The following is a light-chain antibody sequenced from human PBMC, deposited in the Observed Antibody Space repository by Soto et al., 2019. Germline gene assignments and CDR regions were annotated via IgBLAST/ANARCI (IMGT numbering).Light chain of an antibody. CDR3: SSYTSGRAYV. CDR1: SSDVGGYNY. Sequence: QSALTQPASVSGSPGQSITISCTGTSSDVGGYNYVSWYQQQSGKAPKLMIHEVSNRPSGVSSRFSGSKSGTTASLTISGLQAEDEADYYCSSYTSGRAYVFGIGTKLTVL. CDR2: EVS. J-gene: IGLJ1*01. V-gene: IGLV2-14*01.